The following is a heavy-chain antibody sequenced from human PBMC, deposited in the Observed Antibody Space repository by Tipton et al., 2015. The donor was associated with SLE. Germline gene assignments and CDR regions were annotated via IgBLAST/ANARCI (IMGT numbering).Heavy chain of an antibody. D-gene: IGHD2-8*01. Sequence: TLSLTCTISGGSISSSDYYWGWIRQPPGKGLEWIGSMYYRGSTYYNPSLESRVTMSLETSKNQFSLRLNSVTAADTAVYYCARKWDIWGQGTMVTVSS. CDR2: MYYRGST. CDR1: GGSISSSDYY. CDR3: ARKWDI. J-gene: IGHJ3*02. V-gene: IGHV4-39*07.